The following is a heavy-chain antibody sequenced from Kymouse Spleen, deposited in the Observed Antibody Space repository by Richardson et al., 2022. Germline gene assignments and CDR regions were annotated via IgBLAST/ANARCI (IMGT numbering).Heavy chain of an antibody. Sequence: QVQLQESGPGLVKPSETLSLTCTVSGGSVSSGSYYWSWIRQPPGKGLEWIGYIYYSGSTNYNPSLKSRVTISVDTSKNQFSLKLSSVTAADTAVYYCAREGGSPLYYYGMDVWGQGTTVTVSS. CDR2: IYYSGST. D-gene: IGHD1-26*01. CDR1: GGSVSSGSYY. J-gene: IGHJ6*02. V-gene: IGHV4-61*01. CDR3: AREGGSPLYYYGMDV.